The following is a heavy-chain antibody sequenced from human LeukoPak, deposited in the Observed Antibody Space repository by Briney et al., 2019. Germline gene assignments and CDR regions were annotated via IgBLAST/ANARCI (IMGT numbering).Heavy chain of an antibody. Sequence: GGSLRLSCAASGFTFSGSAMHWVRQASGKGLEWVGRIRSKANSYATAYAASVKGRFTISRDDSKNTAYLQMNSLKTEDTAVYYCARVEGWELGFLDYWGQGTLVTVSS. CDR3: ARVEGWELGFLDY. J-gene: IGHJ4*02. D-gene: IGHD1-26*01. CDR2: IRSKANSYAT. V-gene: IGHV3-73*01. CDR1: GFTFSGSA.